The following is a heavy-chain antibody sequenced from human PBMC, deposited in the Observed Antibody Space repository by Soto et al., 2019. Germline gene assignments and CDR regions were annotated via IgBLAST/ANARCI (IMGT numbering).Heavy chain of an antibody. CDR2: IWYDGSNK. CDR3: ARAGYGDYDY. J-gene: IGHJ4*02. D-gene: IGHD4-17*01. V-gene: IGHV3-33*01. Sequence: QVQLVESGGGVVQPGRSLRLSCAASGSTFSSYGMHWVRQAPGKGLEWVAVIWYDGSNKYYADSVKGRFTVSRDNSKNTLYLQMNSLRAEDTAVYYCARAGYGDYDYWGQGTLVTVSS. CDR1: GSTFSSYG.